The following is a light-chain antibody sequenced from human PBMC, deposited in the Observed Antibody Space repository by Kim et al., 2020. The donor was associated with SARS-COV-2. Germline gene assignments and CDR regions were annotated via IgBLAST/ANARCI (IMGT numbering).Light chain of an antibody. CDR1: QSVSSY. V-gene: IGKV3-11*01. CDR2: DAS. CDR3: QQRSNWYT. Sequence: LSVSPGATATLSCRSSQSVSSYLAWYQQKPGQAPRLLIYDASNGATGIPARFSGSGSGTDFTLTISSLEPEDFAVYYCQQRSNWYTFGQGTKLEI. J-gene: IGKJ2*01.